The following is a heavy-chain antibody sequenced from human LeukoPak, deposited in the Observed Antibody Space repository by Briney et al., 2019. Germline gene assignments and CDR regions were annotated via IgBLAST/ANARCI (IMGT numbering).Heavy chain of an antibody. V-gene: IGHV3-7*01. CDR3: ARGFSDDFWSVHF. Sequence: GGSLRLSCAASGFTFSTYWMSWVRQAPGKGLEWVANIKEDGSEKYYGDSVKGRFTISRDNAKNSLYLQMNSLRAEDTAVYYCARGFSDDFWSVHFWGQGPLVTVSP. CDR1: GFTFSTYW. J-gene: IGHJ4*02. CDR2: IKEDGSEK. D-gene: IGHD3-3*01.